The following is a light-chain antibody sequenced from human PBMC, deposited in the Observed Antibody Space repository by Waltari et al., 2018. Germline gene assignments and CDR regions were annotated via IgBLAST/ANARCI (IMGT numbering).Light chain of an antibody. J-gene: IGKJ4*01. CDR2: DAS. CDR3: QQRSDWPLT. CDR1: QTVSSF. Sequence: EIVLTQSPATLSLSPGERANLSCRASQTVSSFLAWYQHKPGQAPRLLIYDASNRASGIPARFSGSGSGTDFTLTISSLEPEDFALYYCQQRSDWPLTFGGGTKVEI. V-gene: IGKV3-11*01.